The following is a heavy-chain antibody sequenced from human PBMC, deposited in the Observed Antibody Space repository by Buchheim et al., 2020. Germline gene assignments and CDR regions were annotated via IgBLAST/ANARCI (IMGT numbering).Heavy chain of an antibody. CDR1: GGSISSGYYY. D-gene: IGHD4-11*01. CDR3: ARIDNDYINYKWFDP. CDR2: IYYSGSA. V-gene: IGHV4-30-4*01. J-gene: IGHJ5*02. Sequence: QVQLQESGPGLVKPSQTLSLTCTVSGGSISSGYYYWSWIRQSPGKGLEWIAYIYYSGSAYYNPSLKSRATISVDPSKHHFSLRLNSVTAADTAVYYCARIDNDYINYKWFDPWGQGTL.